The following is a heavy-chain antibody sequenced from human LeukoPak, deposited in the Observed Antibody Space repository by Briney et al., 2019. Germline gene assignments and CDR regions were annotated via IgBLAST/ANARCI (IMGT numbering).Heavy chain of an antibody. CDR2: ISSDENNK. J-gene: IGHJ4*02. D-gene: IGHD2-21*02. Sequence: GGSLRLSCAASGFTVSSNYMSWVRQAPGKGLEWVALISSDENNKYYADSVKGRFAISRDNSKNTLYLQMNSLRAEDTALYYCASKWYCGGDCYYQIDFWGQGTLVTVSS. CDR3: ASKWYCGGDCYYQIDF. CDR1: GFTVSSNY. V-gene: IGHV3-30*03.